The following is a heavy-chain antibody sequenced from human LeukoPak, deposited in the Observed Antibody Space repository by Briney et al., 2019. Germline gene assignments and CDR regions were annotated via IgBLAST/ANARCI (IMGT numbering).Heavy chain of an antibody. D-gene: IGHD3-16*01. Sequence: GGSLRLSCASPVLIFRSYVMTWVRQAPEKGLEWVSTISGTGSDTYYTDSVKGRFTISRDNSKNTLYLQMNSLRAEDMAVYYCAKELLLGTAFDIWGQGTMVTVSS. CDR3: AKELLLGTAFDI. J-gene: IGHJ3*02. V-gene: IGHV3-23*01. CDR1: VLIFRSYV. CDR2: ISGTGSDT.